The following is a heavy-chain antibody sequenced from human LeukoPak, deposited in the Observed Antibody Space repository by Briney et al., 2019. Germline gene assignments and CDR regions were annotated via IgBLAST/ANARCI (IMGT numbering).Heavy chain of an antibody. Sequence: PGGSLRLSCAASGFTFSSCAMSWVRQAPGKGLEWVSAISGSGGSTYYADSVKGRFTISRDNSKNTLYLQMSSLRAEDTAVYYCAKDRWAAAGKGACFDYWGQGTLVTVSS. CDR2: ISGSGGST. CDR1: GFTFSSCA. D-gene: IGHD6-13*01. CDR3: AKDRWAAAGKGACFDY. V-gene: IGHV3-23*01. J-gene: IGHJ4*02.